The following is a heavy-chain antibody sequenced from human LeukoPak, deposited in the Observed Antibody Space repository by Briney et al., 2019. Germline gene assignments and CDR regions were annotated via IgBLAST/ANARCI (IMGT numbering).Heavy chain of an antibody. D-gene: IGHD5-12*01. J-gene: IGHJ4*02. CDR2: IKSKTDGGTT. V-gene: IGHV3-15*01. Sequence: PGGSLRLSCAASGFTFSSYSMNWVRQAPGKGLEWVGRIKSKTDGGTTDYAAPVKGRSTISRDDSKNTLYLQVNSLEPEDTAVYYCTTQKIMATTYWGTVDYWGQGTLVTVSS. CDR1: GFTFSSYS. CDR3: TTQKIMATTYWGTVDY.